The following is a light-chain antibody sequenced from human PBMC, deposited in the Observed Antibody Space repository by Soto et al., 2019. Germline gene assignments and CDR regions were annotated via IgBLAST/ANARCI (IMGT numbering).Light chain of an antibody. J-gene: IGLJ1*01. CDR2: EGS. Sequence: QSALTQPASVSGSPGQSITISCTGTSSDVGSYNLVSWYQRYPGKAPKLMLYEGSKRPLGVSNRFSGSTSGNTASLTISGLQAEDEAEYYCCSYAGSSTYVFGTGTKLTVL. CDR3: CSYAGSSTYV. CDR1: SSDVGSYNL. V-gene: IGLV2-23*01.